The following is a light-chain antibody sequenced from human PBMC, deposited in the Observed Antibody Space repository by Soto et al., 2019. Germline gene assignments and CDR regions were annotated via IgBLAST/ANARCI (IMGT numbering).Light chain of an antibody. J-gene: IGKJ1*01. Sequence: GDRVTITCRASQSISSYLNWYQQKPGKAPKLLIYAASSLQSGVPSRFSGSGSGTDFTLTISSLQPEDFATYYCQQSYNTPLTFGQGTKVEIK. CDR2: AAS. CDR1: QSISSY. V-gene: IGKV1-39*01. CDR3: QQSYNTPLT.